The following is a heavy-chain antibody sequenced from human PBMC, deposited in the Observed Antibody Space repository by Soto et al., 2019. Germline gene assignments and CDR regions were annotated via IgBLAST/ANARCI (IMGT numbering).Heavy chain of an antibody. CDR2: TYYRSKWFH. V-gene: IGHV6-1*01. Sequence: SQTLSLPFAISGDSVSSDITSCNLIRQSPSRGLEWLGRTYYRSKWFHDYAASVKSRITINPDTSKNQFSLELNSMTPEDTAVYYCARGNALDVWGQGTVVTVSS. J-gene: IGHJ3*01. CDR3: ARGNALDV. D-gene: IGHD3-10*01. CDR1: GDSVSSDITS.